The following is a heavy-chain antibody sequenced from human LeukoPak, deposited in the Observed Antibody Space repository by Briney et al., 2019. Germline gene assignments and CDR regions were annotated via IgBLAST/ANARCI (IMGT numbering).Heavy chain of an antibody. CDR1: GFTFSSYW. CDR3: ARHGVDSSGRYYFDY. CDR2: IKQDGSEK. V-gene: IGHV3-7*01. Sequence: PGGSLRLSCAASGFTFSSYWMSWVRQAPGKGLEWVANIKQDGSEKYYVASVKGRFTMSRDNAKNSLFLEMNSLRAEDTAVYYCARHGVDSSGRYYFDYWGQGTLVTVSS. D-gene: IGHD6-19*01. J-gene: IGHJ4*02.